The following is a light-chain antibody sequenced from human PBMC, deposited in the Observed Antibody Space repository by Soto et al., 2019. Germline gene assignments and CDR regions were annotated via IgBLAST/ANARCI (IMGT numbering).Light chain of an antibody. CDR1: QSVSKN. V-gene: IGKV3-15*01. CDR3: QQHHNSGPLS. CDR2: GAS. J-gene: IGKJ4*01. Sequence: EIVMTQSPATLSVSPGGRATLSCRASQSVSKNLAWYQQNPGQAPRLLLYGASTRATGIPARFSGTGSGTEFTLTISSLQSEDFAVYYCQQHHNSGPLSFGGGTKVEI.